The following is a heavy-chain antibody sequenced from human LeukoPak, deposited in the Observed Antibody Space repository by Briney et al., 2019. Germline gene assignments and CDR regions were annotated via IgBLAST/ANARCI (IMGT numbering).Heavy chain of an antibody. CDR1: GFTFSSYW. J-gene: IGHJ4*02. CDR2: IQQGGSEK. V-gene: IGHV3-7*04. CDR3: ARDPVVGKLDY. D-gene: IGHD6-19*01. Sequence: PGGSLRLSCAASGFTFSSYWMSWVRQAPGKGLEWVANIQQGGSEKYYVDSVKGRFTISRDNTKNSLYLQMNSLRAEDTAVYYCARDPVVGKLDYWGLGTLVTVSS.